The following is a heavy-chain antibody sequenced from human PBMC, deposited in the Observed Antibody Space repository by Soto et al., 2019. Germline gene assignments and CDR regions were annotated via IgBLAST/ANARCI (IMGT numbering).Heavy chain of an antibody. Sequence: PSATLSLTCTVSGGSISGHYWIWIRQSPGRGLEWIGYIFYTGSTNYNPSLKSRVTLSVDTSKNQFSLRLSSVTAADTAVYYCARVGSSGWSPDYWGQGTLVTVSS. CDR2: IFYTGST. V-gene: IGHV4-59*11. CDR1: GGSISGHY. CDR3: ARVGSSGWSPDY. D-gene: IGHD6-19*01. J-gene: IGHJ4*02.